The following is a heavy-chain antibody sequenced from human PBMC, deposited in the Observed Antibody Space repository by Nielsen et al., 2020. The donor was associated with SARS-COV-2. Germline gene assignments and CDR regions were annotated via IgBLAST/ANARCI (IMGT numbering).Heavy chain of an antibody. CDR2: IYYSGST. CDR3: AREGSPRPYIVVVVAARGWFDP. Sequence: PGKGLEWIGYIYYSGSTNYNPSLKSRVTISVDTSKNQFSLKLSSVTAADTAVYYCAREGSPRPYIVVVVAARGWFDPWGQGTLVTVSS. D-gene: IGHD2-15*01. V-gene: IGHV4-59*12. J-gene: IGHJ5*02.